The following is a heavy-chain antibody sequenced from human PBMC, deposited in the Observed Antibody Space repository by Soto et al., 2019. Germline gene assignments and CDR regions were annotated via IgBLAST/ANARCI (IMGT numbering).Heavy chain of an antibody. V-gene: IGHV1-69*13. D-gene: IGHD3-22*01. CDR1: GGTFSSYA. CDR2: IIPIFGTA. Sequence: SVKVSCKASGGTFSSYAISWVRQAPGQGLEWMGGIIPIFGTANYAQKFQGRVTITADESTSTAYMELSSLRSEDTAVYYCARDGHYYYDSSGYFLFDYWGQGTRVIVAS. J-gene: IGHJ4*02. CDR3: ARDGHYYYDSSGYFLFDY.